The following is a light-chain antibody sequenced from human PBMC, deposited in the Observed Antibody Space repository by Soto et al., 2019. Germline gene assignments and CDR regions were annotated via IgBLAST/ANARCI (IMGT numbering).Light chain of an antibody. Sequence: DIQMTQSPSTLSGSVGDRVTITCRASQTISSWLAWYQQKPGKAPKLLIYAASSLQSGVPSRFSGSGSGTDFTLTISSLQPEDVATYYCQKYNSAPRTFGQGTRLEI. J-gene: IGKJ5*01. CDR2: AAS. CDR1: QTISSW. CDR3: QKYNSAPRT. V-gene: IGKV1-5*01.